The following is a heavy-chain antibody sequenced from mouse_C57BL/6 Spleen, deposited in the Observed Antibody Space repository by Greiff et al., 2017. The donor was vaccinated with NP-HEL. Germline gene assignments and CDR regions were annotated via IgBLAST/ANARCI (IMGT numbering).Heavy chain of an antibody. CDR1: GYSFTGYY. CDR2: INPSTGGT. V-gene: IGHV1-42*01. Sequence: VQLQQSGPELVKPGASVKISCKASGYSFTGYYMNWVKQSPEKSLEWIGEINPSTGGTTYNQKFKAKATLTVDKSSSTAYLQLKSLTSEDSAVYYCARYFYDGYRGFAYWGKGTLVTVAA. D-gene: IGHD2-3*01. CDR3: ARYFYDGYRGFAY. J-gene: IGHJ3*01.